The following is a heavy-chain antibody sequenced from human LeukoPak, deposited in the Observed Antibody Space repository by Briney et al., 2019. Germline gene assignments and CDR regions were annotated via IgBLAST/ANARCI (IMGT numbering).Heavy chain of an antibody. CDR3: ARGRASAFDY. CDR2: TYYRSKWFN. J-gene: IGHJ4*02. Sequence: SQTLSLTCAISGDNVSSNSAAWNWIRQSPSRGLEWLGRTYYRSKWFNDYAVSVKNRIVINPDTSKNQFSLQLNSVTSEDTAVYYCARGRASAFDYWDQGTLVTVSS. V-gene: IGHV6-1*01. CDR1: GDNVSSNSAA. D-gene: IGHD6-13*01.